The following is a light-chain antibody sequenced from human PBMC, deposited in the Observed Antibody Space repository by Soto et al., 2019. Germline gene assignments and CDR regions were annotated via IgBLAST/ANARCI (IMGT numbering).Light chain of an antibody. CDR3: SSYVGSNYLYV. CDR2: EVS. V-gene: IGLV2-8*01. Sequence: QSALTQPPSASGSPGQSVTISCTGTSSDVGGYNYVSWYQQHPGKAPKLIIYEVSKRPSGVPDRFSGSKSGNTASLTVSGLQAEDEADYYCSSYVGSNYLYVFGTGTKVTVL. CDR1: SSDVGGYNY. J-gene: IGLJ1*01.